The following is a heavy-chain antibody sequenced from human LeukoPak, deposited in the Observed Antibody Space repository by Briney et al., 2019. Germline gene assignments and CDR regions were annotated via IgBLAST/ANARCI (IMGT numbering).Heavy chain of an antibody. Sequence: GASVKVSCKASGYTFSTYNVHWVRQAPGQGLEWMGITNPGDSTTTYAQMFQGRVTMTRDTSTTTVYMELSSLRSEDTAVYYCVRASSGTKTRLDYWGQGTLVTVSS. CDR2: TNPGDSTT. CDR1: GYTFSTYN. CDR3: VRASSGTKTRLDY. D-gene: IGHD1-7*01. V-gene: IGHV1-46*01. J-gene: IGHJ4*02.